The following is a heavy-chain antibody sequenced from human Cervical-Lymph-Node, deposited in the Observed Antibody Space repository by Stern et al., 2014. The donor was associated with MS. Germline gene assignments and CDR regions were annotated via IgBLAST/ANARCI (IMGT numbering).Heavy chain of an antibody. Sequence: QVPLVESGAEVKKPGASVKVSCKASGDTFASYPIHWLRQAPGQGPVWMGIVNPTDGRTTYAQTFQGRVTMTRDTSTRTVYMELSSLRAEDTAMYFCANPLPYANWGQGTRVTVSS. CDR2: VNPTDGRT. J-gene: IGHJ1*01. D-gene: IGHD4-17*01. CDR1: GDTFASYP. CDR3: ANPLPYAN. V-gene: IGHV1-46*03.